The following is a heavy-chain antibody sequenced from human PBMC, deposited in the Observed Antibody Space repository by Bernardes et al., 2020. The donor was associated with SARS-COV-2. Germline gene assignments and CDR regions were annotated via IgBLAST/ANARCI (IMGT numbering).Heavy chain of an antibody. J-gene: IGHJ6*02. CDR1: GGSISSYY. CDR3: ARQSSNYDFWSGYYAYYGMDV. CDR2: IYYSRST. Sequence: SETLSLTCTVSGGSISSYYWSWIRQPPGKGLEWIGYIYYSRSTNYNPSLKSRVTISVDTSKNQFSLKLSSVTAADTAVYYCARQSSNYDFWSGYYAYYGMDVWGQGTTVTVAS. V-gene: IGHV4-59*08. D-gene: IGHD3-3*01.